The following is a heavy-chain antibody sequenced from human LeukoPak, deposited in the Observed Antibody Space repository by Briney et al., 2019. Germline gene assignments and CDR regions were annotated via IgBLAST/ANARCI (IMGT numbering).Heavy chain of an antibody. D-gene: IGHD2-2*01. CDR3: ARDDQLDPDGMDV. CDR1: GFTFSDYY. Sequence: PGGSLRLSCAASGFTFSDYYMSWIRQAPGKGLEWISYISSGSGTIYYADSVKGRFTISRDNAKNSLYLRMNSLRTEDTAVYYCARDDQLDPDGMDVWGQGTTVTVSS. V-gene: IGHV3-11*01. J-gene: IGHJ6*02. CDR2: ISSGSGTI.